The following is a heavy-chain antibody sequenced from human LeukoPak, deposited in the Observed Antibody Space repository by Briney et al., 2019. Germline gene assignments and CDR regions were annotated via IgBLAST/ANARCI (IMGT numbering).Heavy chain of an antibody. V-gene: IGHV3-11*01. Sequence: GGSLRLSCAASGFTFSDYYMSWIRQAPGKGLEWVSYISSSGSTIYYADSVKGRFTISRDNAKNSLYLQMNSLRAEDTAVYYCARVDSSGWYLFDYWGQGNLVTVSS. CDR2: ISSSGSTI. CDR1: GFTFSDYY. CDR3: ARVDSSGWYLFDY. J-gene: IGHJ4*02. D-gene: IGHD6-19*01.